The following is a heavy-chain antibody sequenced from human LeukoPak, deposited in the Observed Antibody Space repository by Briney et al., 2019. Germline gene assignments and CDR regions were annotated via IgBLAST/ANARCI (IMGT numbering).Heavy chain of an antibody. D-gene: IGHD2-2*02. J-gene: IGHJ6*03. Sequence: SETLSLTCTVSGGSVSSGTYYWSWIRQPPGKGLEWIGYIYYSGSTNYNPSLKSRVTISVDTSKNQFSLKLSSVTAADTAVCYCARRYCSSTSCYTPHGHCYYYMGVWGKGTTVTVSS. CDR1: GGSVSSGTYY. V-gene: IGHV4-61*01. CDR3: ARRYCSSTSCYTPHGHCYYYMGV. CDR2: IYYSGST.